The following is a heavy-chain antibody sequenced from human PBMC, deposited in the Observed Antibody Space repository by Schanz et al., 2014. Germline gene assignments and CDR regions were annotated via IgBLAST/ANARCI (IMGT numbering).Heavy chain of an antibody. CDR3: AKDAENTAMITDYFDY. D-gene: IGHD5-18*01. V-gene: IGHV3-48*01. J-gene: IGHJ4*02. CDR2: IGVDGTTT. CDR1: GFAFSSYG. Sequence: EVQLLESGGGLVQPGGSLRLSCLASGFAFSSYGMNWLRQAPGKGLEWVSVIGVDGTTTYYADSVKGRFTMSRDNAKNSVFLQMNSLRAEDTAVYYCAKDAENTAMITDYFDYWGQGTLVTVSS.